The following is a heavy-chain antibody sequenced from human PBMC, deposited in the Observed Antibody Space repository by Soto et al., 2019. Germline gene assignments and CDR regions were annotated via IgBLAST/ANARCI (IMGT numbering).Heavy chain of an antibody. CDR2: VYNSGST. CDR3: ARYRREAVAGYTLDN. V-gene: IGHV4-4*09. CDR1: GGSISSNY. J-gene: IGHJ4*02. D-gene: IGHD6-13*01. Sequence: ETLSLTCTVSGGSISSNYWTWIRQPPGKGLEWIGYVYNSGSTNYNPSLKSRVTISEDTSKSQFSLKVNSMTASDTAVYYCARYRREAVAGYTLDNWGQGILVTVSS.